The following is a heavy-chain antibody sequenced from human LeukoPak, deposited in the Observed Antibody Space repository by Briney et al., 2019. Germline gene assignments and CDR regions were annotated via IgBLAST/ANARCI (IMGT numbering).Heavy chain of an antibody. V-gene: IGHV4-59*01. CDR3: ARGTTAMVNDY. D-gene: IGHD5-18*01. CDR2: IYYSGST. CDR1: GGSISSYY. J-gene: IGHJ4*02. Sequence: ASETLSLTCTVSGGSISSYYWSWIRQPPGKGLEWIGYIYYSGSTSYNPSLKSRVTISVDTSKNQFSLKLSSVTAADTAVYYCARGTTAMVNDYWGQGTLVTVSS.